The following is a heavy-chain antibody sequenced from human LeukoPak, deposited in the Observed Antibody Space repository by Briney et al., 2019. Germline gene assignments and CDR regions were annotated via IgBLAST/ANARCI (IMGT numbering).Heavy chain of an antibody. CDR3: ARVFYDFWSGYPLDY. J-gene: IGHJ4*02. CDR1: GFTSSSYW. Sequence: GGSLRLSCAASGFTSSSYWMSWVRQAPGKGLEWVANIKQDGSEKYYVDSVKGRFTISRDNAKNSLYLQMNSLRAEDTAVYYCARVFYDFWSGYPLDYWGQGTLVTVSS. V-gene: IGHV3-7*03. CDR2: IKQDGSEK. D-gene: IGHD3-3*01.